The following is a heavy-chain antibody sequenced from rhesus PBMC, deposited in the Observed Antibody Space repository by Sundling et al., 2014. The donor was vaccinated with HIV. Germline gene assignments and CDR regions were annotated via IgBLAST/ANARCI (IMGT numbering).Heavy chain of an antibody. CDR2: INGGGGST. CDR3: AKVADYYDSGYYFDY. Sequence: EVQLVETGGGLVQPGGSLKLSCAVSGFTFSSYGMSWVRQAPGKGLEWVSTINGGGGSTYYADSVKGRFSISRDNSKNTLSLQMNSLRAEDTAVYYCAKVADYYDSGYYFDYWGQGVLVTVSS. CDR1: GFTFSSYG. V-gene: IGHV3S42*01. J-gene: IGHJ4*01. D-gene: IGHD3-28*01.